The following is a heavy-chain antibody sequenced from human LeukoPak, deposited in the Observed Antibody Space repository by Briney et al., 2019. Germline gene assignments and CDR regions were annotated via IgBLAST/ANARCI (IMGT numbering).Heavy chain of an antibody. J-gene: IGHJ4*02. V-gene: IGHV4-59*01. Sequence: SETLSLTCTVSGGSISSYYWSWIRQPPGQGLEWIGYIYYSGSTNYNPSHKSRVAISVDTSKNQFSLKLSSVTAADRAVYYCAREDTAMLDHWGQGTLVTVSS. CDR1: GGSISSYY. CDR2: IYYSGST. D-gene: IGHD5-18*01. CDR3: AREDTAMLDH.